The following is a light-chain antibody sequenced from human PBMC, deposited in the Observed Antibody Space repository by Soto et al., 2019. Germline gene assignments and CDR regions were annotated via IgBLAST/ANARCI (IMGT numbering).Light chain of an antibody. CDR1: QSISSW. CDR3: QHYNSYSWT. J-gene: IGKJ1*01. Sequence: DLPMTQSPSTLSASVGDRVTITCRASQSISSWLAWYQQKPGKAPKLLIYKASSLESGVPSRFSGSGSGPEFTLTISSLQPDDFATYYCQHYNSYSWTFGQGNKVEIK. CDR2: KAS. V-gene: IGKV1-5*03.